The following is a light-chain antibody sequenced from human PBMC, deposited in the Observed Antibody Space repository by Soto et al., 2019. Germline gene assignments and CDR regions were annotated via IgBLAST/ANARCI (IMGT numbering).Light chain of an antibody. CDR3: KQYDHLPIT. V-gene: IGKV1-33*01. CDR1: QDISNY. Sequence: EIQITQSPSSLSASVGYKMNITFQATQDISNYLNWYQQKPGEAPKLLIYDASKLETGVPSRFSGSGSGTDFTFTISSLQTEDFATYHCKQYDHLPITFGKGTRLEIK. J-gene: IGKJ5*01. CDR2: DAS.